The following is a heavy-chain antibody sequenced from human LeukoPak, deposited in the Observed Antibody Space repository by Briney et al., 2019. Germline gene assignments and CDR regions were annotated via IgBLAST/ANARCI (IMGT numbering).Heavy chain of an antibody. CDR1: RGTFSSYA. V-gene: IGHV1-69*05. Sequence: ASVKVSCKASRGTFSSYAISWVRQAPGQGLEWMGRIIPIFGTANYAQKFQGRVTITTDGSTSTAYMELSSLRSEDTAVYYCAREGTAMVPTYYFDYWGQGTLVTVSS. CDR2: IIPIFGTA. D-gene: IGHD5-18*01. J-gene: IGHJ4*02. CDR3: AREGTAMVPTYYFDY.